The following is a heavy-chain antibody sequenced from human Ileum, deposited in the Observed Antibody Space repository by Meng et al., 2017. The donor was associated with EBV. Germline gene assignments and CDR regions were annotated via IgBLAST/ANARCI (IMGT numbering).Heavy chain of an antibody. V-gene: IGHV4-30-4*01. Sequence: QLRLQGSVPGLVKPSQTLSPTCAVSGVSISSCYFHWSWVRPPPGKGLDWIGHSGSTSYNPSLRSRITISVDTSKNQFSLKVDSATAGDTAVYYCVSYAVGAGGIGYWGQGILVTVSS. J-gene: IGHJ4*02. D-gene: IGHD1-26*01. CDR2: HSGST. CDR3: VSYAVGAGGIGY. CDR1: GVSISSCYFH.